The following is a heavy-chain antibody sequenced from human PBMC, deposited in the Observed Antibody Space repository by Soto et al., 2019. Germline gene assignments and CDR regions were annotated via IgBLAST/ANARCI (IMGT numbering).Heavy chain of an antibody. CDR1: GGSISDYH. J-gene: IGHJ5*02. CDR3: TRHSRGWLQSTAWFDT. CDR2: IYDSTIT. D-gene: IGHD5-12*01. Sequence: QVQLQESGPGLVKPSETLSLTCTVSGGSISDYHWSWIRQPPGKGLEWIGYIYDSTITNYNPSLKIRVTISIATSETQFSLKLSSVTAADTAVYYCTRHSRGWLQSTAWFDTWGQGTLVTVSS. V-gene: IGHV4-59*08.